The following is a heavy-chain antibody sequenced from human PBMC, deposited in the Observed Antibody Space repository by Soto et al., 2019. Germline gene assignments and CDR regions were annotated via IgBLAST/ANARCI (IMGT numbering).Heavy chain of an antibody. V-gene: IGHV5-51*01. CDR2: IYPDDSDT. CDR1: GYSFSSYW. J-gene: IGHJ6*02. D-gene: IGHD3-9*01. Sequence: GESLKISCKSSGYSFSSYWITWVRLMPGKGLEWMGSIYPDDSDTKYSPSFQGQVTISADKSISAAYLQWSSLKASDTAIYYCARNSLTGYYNYYYSMDVWGQGTTVTVSS. CDR3: ARNSLTGYYNYYYSMDV.